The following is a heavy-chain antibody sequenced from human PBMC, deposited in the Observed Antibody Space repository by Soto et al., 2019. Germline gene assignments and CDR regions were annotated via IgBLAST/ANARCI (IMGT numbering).Heavy chain of an antibody. D-gene: IGHD6-19*01. V-gene: IGHV4-61*01. CDR3: ARVPLPSVAVADVYYCYC. J-gene: IGHJ4*02. Sequence: SETLSLTCTVSGGSVRSGRYYWSWIRQPPGKGLERIGYVFYSGSTRYNPSLNSRVTITVDTSKNKFYLKLTSVTAADTAMYYCARVPLPSVAVADVYYCYCWGQGTMVTVAS. CDR2: VFYSGST. CDR1: GGSVRSGRYY.